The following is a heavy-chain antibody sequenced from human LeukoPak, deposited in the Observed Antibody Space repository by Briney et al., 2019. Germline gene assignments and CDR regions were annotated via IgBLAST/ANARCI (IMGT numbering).Heavy chain of an antibody. CDR1: GFTFSSYG. J-gene: IGHJ4*02. V-gene: IGHV3-30*02. D-gene: IGHD3-22*01. Sequence: GGSLRLSCAASGFTFSSYGMHWVRQAPGKGLEWVAFIRYDGSNKYYADSVKGRFTISRDNSKNTLYLQMNSLRAEDTAVYYCAKLLYYYDSSQPYWGQGTLVTVSS. CDR2: IRYDGSNK. CDR3: AKLLYYYDSSQPY.